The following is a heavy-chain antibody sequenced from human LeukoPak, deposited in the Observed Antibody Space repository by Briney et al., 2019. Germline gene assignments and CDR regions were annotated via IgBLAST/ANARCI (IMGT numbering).Heavy chain of an antibody. D-gene: IGHD3-22*01. CDR1: GDTFTGYY. J-gene: IGHJ4*02. CDR3: ARDRYYGAFDY. CDR2: INPNSGGK. V-gene: IGHV1-2*02. Sequence: ASVKVSCKASGDTFTGYYMHWVRQAPGQGLEWMGWINPNSGGKNYAQKFQGRVTMTRDTSISTAYMELSRLRSDDTAVYYCARDRYYGAFDYWGQGTLVTVSS.